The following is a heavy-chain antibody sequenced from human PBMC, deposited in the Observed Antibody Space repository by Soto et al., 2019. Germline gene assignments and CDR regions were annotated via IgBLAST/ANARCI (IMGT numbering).Heavy chain of an antibody. D-gene: IGHD2-8*01. CDR2: ISYDGSNK. CDR1: GFTFSSYG. V-gene: IGHV3-30*18. J-gene: IGHJ4*02. CDR3: AKSDLVLKG. Sequence: QVQLVESGGGVVQPGRSLRLSCAASGFTFSSYGMHWVRQAPGKGPEWVAVISYDGSNKYYADSVKGRFTISRDNSKNTLYLQMNSLRAEDTAVYYCAKSDLVLKGWGQGTLVTVSS.